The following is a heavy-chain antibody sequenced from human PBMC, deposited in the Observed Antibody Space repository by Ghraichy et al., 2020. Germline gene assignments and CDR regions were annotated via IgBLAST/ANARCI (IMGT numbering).Heavy chain of an antibody. D-gene: IGHD6-13*01. Sequence: GGSLRLSCAASGFTFSGSAMHWVRQASGKGLEWVGRIRSKANSYATAYAASVKGRFTISRDDSKNTAYLQMNSLKTEDTAVYYCTRRESPVAAAGPYYYYYMDVWGKGTTVTVSS. CDR3: TRRESPVAAAGPYYYYYMDV. CDR1: GFTFSGSA. CDR2: IRSKANSYAT. V-gene: IGHV3-73*01. J-gene: IGHJ6*03.